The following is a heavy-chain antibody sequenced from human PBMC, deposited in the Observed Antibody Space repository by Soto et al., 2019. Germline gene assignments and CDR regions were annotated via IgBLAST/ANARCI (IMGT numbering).Heavy chain of an antibody. CDR1: GFTVSSNY. V-gene: IGHV3-53*01. D-gene: IGHD1-26*01. Sequence: GGSLRLSCAASGFTVSSNYMSWVRQAPGKGLEWVSVIYSGGSTYYADSVKGRFTISRDNSKNTLYLQMNSLRAEDTAVYYCARVPSGSYPYYFDYWGQGTLVPVSS. CDR2: IYSGGST. J-gene: IGHJ4*02. CDR3: ARVPSGSYPYYFDY.